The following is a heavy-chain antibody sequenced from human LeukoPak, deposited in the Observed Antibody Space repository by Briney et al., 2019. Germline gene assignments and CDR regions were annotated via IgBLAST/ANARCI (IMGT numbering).Heavy chain of an antibody. D-gene: IGHD3-3*01. CDR1: GYTFTGYY. J-gene: IGHJ4*02. CDR3: ASLSTPTIFGVVNFDY. CDR2: INPNSGGT. Sequence: ASVKVSCKASGYTFTGYYMHWVRQAPGQGLEWMGRINPNSGGTNYAQKFQGRVTMTRDTSISTAYMELSRLRSDDTAVYYCASLSTPTIFGVVNFDYWGQGTLVTGSS. V-gene: IGHV1-2*06.